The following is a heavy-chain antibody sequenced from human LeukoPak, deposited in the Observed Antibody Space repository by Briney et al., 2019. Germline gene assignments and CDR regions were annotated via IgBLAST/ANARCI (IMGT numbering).Heavy chain of an antibody. Sequence: GGSLRLSCAASGFTFSSYAMSWVRQAPGKGLEWVSAISGSGGSTYYADSVKGRFTISRDNSKNTLYLQMNSLRAEDTAVYYCALWPGIVVVPAAIRAGDYWGQGTLVTVSS. CDR2: ISGSGGST. V-gene: IGHV3-23*01. CDR3: ALWPGIVVVPAAIRAGDY. J-gene: IGHJ4*02. CDR1: GFTFSSYA. D-gene: IGHD2-2*01.